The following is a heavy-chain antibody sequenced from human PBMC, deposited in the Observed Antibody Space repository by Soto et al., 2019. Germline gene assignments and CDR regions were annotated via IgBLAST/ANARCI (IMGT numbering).Heavy chain of an antibody. J-gene: IGHJ4*02. V-gene: IGHV3-66*01. Sequence: GGSLRLSCAASGFTVSSNYMNWVRQAPGKGLEWVSIIYSGDSTYYADSVKGRFTISRDNSKNTLYLQMNSLRAEDTAVYYCARSWAVAGSYDYWGQGTLVTVYS. CDR1: GFTVSSNY. CDR3: ARSWAVAGSYDY. CDR2: IYSGDST. D-gene: IGHD6-19*01.